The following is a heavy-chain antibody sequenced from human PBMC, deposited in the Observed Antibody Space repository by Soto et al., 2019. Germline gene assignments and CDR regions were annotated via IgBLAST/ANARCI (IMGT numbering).Heavy chain of an antibody. CDR3: AKVPHGYGNTVDY. Sequence: SVKVSCKASGGTFSSYAISWVRQAPGQGLEWMGGIIPIFGTANYAQKFQGRVTITADESTSTAYMELNSLRAEDTAVYYCAKVPHGYGNTVDYWGQGTLVTVSS. J-gene: IGHJ4*02. D-gene: IGHD5-12*01. CDR1: GGTFSSYA. V-gene: IGHV1-69*13. CDR2: IIPIFGTA.